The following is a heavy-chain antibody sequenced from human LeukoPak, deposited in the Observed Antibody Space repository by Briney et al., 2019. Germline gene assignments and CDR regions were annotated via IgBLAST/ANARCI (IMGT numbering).Heavy chain of an antibody. CDR1: GYTFTSYG. V-gene: IGHV1-18*01. D-gene: IGHD5-18*01. CDR2: ISAYNGNT. CDR3: ARVDTAMVTDLPNYYYGMDV. Sequence: ASVKVSCKASGYTFTSYGISWVRQAPGQGLEWMGWISAYNGNTNYAQKLQGRVTMTTGTSTSTAYMELRSLRSDDTAVYYCARVDTAMVTDLPNYYYGMDVWGQGTTVTVSS. J-gene: IGHJ6*02.